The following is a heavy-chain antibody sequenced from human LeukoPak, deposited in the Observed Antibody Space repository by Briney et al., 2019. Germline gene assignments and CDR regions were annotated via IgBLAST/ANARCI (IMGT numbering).Heavy chain of an antibody. CDR2: IIPIFGTA. J-gene: IGHJ6*03. CDR1: GGTFSSYA. CDR3: ARGGGNWADYYYYYMDV. D-gene: IGHD4-23*01. Sequence: ASVKVSCKASGGTFSSYAISWVRQAPGQGLEWIGGIIPIFGTANYAQKFQGRVTITTDESTSTAYMELSSLRSEDTAVYYCARGGGNWADYYYYYMDVWGKGTTVTVSS. V-gene: IGHV1-69*05.